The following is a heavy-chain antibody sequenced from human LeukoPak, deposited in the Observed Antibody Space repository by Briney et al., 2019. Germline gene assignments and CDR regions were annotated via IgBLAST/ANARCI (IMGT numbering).Heavy chain of an antibody. CDR3: AREGPQSNWRGDYFDY. Sequence: PGTLSLTCAVSGGSISSSNWWSWVRQPPGKGLEWIGEIYHSGSTNYNPSLKSRVTISVDKSKNQFSLKLSSVTAADTAVYYCAREGPQSNWRGDYFDYWGQGTPITVSS. V-gene: IGHV4-4*03. CDR1: GGSISSSNW. J-gene: IGHJ4*02. D-gene: IGHD1-1*01. CDR2: IYHSGST.